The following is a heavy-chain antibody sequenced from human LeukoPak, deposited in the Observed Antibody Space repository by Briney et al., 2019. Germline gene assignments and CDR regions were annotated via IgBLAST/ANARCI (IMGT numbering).Heavy chain of an antibody. D-gene: IGHD3-22*01. CDR2: IYYSGST. CDR1: GFTFSSYA. J-gene: IGHJ3*02. V-gene: IGHV4-59*12. Sequence: GSLRLSCAASGFTFSSYAMSWIRQPPGKGLEWIGYIYYSGSTYYNPSLKSRVTISVDTSKNQFSLKLSSVTAADTAVYYCARDLSGYYATGAFDIWGQGTMVTVSS. CDR3: ARDLSGYYATGAFDI.